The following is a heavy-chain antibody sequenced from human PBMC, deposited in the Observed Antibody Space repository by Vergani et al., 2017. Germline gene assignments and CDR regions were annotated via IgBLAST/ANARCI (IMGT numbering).Heavy chain of an antibody. CDR3: TKGSRGYTGYFFDY. V-gene: IGHV3-23*01. CDR2: ISGNGGTT. CDR1: GFTFRNYA. Sequence: EVQLLESGGDLVQPGGSLRLSCAASGFTFRNYAMTWVRQAPGKGLEWVSIISGNGGTTYYADSVKGRFIISRDNSKNTLHLQMNSLRADDTAVYYCTKGSRGYTGYFFDYWGQGTLATVSS. J-gene: IGHJ4*02. D-gene: IGHD5-12*01.